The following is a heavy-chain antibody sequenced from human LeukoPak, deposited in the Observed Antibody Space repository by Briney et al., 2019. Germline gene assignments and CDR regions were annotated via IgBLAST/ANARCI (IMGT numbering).Heavy chain of an antibody. Sequence: GGSLRLSCAASGFTFSTYALSWVRQAPGKGLEWVSSISDSGGSIYYADSVKGRFTISRDNSKNTLYLQMNSLRDEDTAIYLCARAQTMFWEFDGFDIWGQGTMVTVSS. V-gene: IGHV3-23*01. D-gene: IGHD3-9*01. CDR3: ARAQTMFWEFDGFDI. CDR2: ISDSGGSI. J-gene: IGHJ3*02. CDR1: GFTFSTYA.